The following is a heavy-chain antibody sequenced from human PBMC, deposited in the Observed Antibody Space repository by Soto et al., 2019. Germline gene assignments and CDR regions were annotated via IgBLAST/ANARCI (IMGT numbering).Heavy chain of an antibody. D-gene: IGHD2-15*01. Sequence: QLQLQESGPGLVKPSETLSLTCTVSGGSISSSSYYWGWIRQPPGKGLEGIGSIYYSGSTYYNPSLKSRVTISVDTSKNQFSLKLSSVTAADTAVYYCARHGGPIVVVVAATPWWFDPWGQGTLVTVSS. J-gene: IGHJ5*02. CDR3: ARHGGPIVVVVAATPWWFDP. CDR2: IYYSGST. V-gene: IGHV4-39*01. CDR1: GGSISSSSYY.